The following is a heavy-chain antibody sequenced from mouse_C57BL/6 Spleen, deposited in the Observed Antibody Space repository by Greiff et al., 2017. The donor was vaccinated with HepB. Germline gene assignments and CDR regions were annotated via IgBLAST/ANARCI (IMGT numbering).Heavy chain of an antibody. V-gene: IGHV5-6*02. CDR3: ARRLPAWFAY. Sequence: GKVVESGGDLVKPGGSLKLSCAASGFTFSSYGMSWVRQTPDKRLEWVATISSGGSYTYYPDSVKGRFTISRDNAKNTLYLQMSSLKSEDTAMYYCARRLPAWFAYWGQGTLVTVSA. CDR1: GFTFSSYG. J-gene: IGHJ3*01. CDR2: ISSGGSYT.